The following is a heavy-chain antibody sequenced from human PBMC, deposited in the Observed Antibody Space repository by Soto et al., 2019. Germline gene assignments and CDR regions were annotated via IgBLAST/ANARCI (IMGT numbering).Heavy chain of an antibody. CDR3: ARLPVRGFDMFFFDY. CDR2: IYPGDSDT. V-gene: IGHV5-51*01. Sequence: PGESLKISCKGSGYSFTSYWIGWVRQMPGKGLEWMGIIYPGDSDTRYSPSFQGQVTISADKSISTAYLQWSSLKASDTAMYYCARLPVRGFDMFFFDYWGQGTLVTVSS. CDR1: GYSFTSYW. D-gene: IGHD5-12*01. J-gene: IGHJ4*02.